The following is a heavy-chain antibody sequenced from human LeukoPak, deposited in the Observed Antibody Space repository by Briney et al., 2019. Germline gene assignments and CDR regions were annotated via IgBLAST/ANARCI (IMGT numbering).Heavy chain of an antibody. Sequence: GGSLRLSCAASGFTFSNYAMAWVRQAPGKGLGWVSAISGNGGRTYSADSVQGRFTISRDNSKNTVYLQMDNLRAEDSAMYYCAKAHSISWPYAFDSWGQGTLVTVSS. J-gene: IGHJ4*02. CDR3: AKAHSISWPYAFDS. CDR2: ISGNGGRT. CDR1: GFTFSNYA. D-gene: IGHD6-13*01. V-gene: IGHV3-23*01.